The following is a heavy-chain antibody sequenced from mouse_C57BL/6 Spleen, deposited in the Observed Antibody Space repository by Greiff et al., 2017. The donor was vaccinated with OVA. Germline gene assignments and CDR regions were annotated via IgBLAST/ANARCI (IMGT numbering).Heavy chain of an antibody. Sequence: EVQLQQSGPELVKPGASVKISCKASGYTFTDYYMNWVKQSHGKSLEWIGDINPNNGGTSYNQKFKGKATLTVDKSSSTAYMELRSLTSEDSAVYYCARFYYGSRRACFAYWGQGTLVTVSA. D-gene: IGHD1-1*01. J-gene: IGHJ3*01. V-gene: IGHV1-26*01. CDR3: ARFYYGSRRACFAY. CDR2: INPNNGGT. CDR1: GYTFTDYY.